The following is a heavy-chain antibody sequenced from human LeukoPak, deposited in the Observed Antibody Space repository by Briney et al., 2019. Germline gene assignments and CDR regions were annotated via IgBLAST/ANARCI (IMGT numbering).Heavy chain of an antibody. CDR1: GFTFSSYG. V-gene: IGHV3-30*18. D-gene: IGHD2-2*01. CDR3: AKAHSTSYSLYYYYYGMDV. J-gene: IGHJ6*02. Sequence: GRSLRLSCAASGFTFSSYGMHWVRQAPGKGLEWVAVISYDGSNKYYADSVKGRFAISRDNSKDTVYLQMNSLRAEDTAVYYCAKAHSTSYSLYYYYYGMDVWGQGTTVTVSS. CDR2: ISYDGSNK.